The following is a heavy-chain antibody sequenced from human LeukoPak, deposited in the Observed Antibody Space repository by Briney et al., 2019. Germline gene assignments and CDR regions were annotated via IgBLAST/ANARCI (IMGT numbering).Heavy chain of an antibody. J-gene: IGHJ4*02. CDR3: ARDYLTYYYDSSGYGT. Sequence: SETLSLTCTISGGSVSDYYWSWIRQSPGKGLEWIGYIYHTGSTSYSPSLKSRVTISADTSQNQFSLKLSSVTAEDTAVYYCARDYLTYYYDSSGYGTWGQGTLVTVSS. CDR2: IYHTGST. D-gene: IGHD3-22*01. V-gene: IGHV4-59*02. CDR1: GGSVSDYY.